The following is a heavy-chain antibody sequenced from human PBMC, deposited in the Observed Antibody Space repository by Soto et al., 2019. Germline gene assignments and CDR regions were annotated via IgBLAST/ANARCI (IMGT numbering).Heavy chain of an antibody. CDR2: IYYRGST. CDR3: ARGRDGEAYCGGDCYSGYYGMDV. Sequence: QVQLQESGPGLVKPSQTLSLTCTVSGGSISSGDYYWSWIRQPPGKGLEWIGYIYYRGSTYYNPSLKSRVTISVETSKNECSLKLSSVTAADTAVYYCARGRDGEAYCGGDCYSGYYGMDVWGQGTTVTVSS. D-gene: IGHD2-21*02. V-gene: IGHV4-30-4*01. J-gene: IGHJ6*02. CDR1: GGSISSGDYY.